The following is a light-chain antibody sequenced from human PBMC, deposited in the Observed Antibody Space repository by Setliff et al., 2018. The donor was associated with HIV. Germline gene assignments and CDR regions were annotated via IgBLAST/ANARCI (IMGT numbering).Light chain of an antibody. CDR2: EGN. V-gene: IGLV2-23*01. Sequence: QSALTQTASVSGSPGQSITISCTGTSSDVGSYSLVSWYQQHPVKAPKLMIYEGNKRPSGVSNRFSGSKSDNTASLTISGLQAEDEADYYCCSYASSSTVVFGGGT. J-gene: IGLJ3*02. CDR3: CSYASSSTVV. CDR1: SSDVGSYSL.